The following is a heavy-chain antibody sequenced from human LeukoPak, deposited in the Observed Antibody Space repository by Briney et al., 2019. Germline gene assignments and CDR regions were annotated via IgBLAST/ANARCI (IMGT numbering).Heavy chain of an antibody. CDR1: GYTFTRYG. D-gene: IGHD1-14*01. V-gene: IGHV1-18*01. CDR2: ISAYNTNT. CDR3: ARSDAWNHGGDYLDS. Sequence: ASVKVSCKASGYTFTRYGINWVRQAPGQGLEWMGWISAYNTNTNYAQKFQGRVTLTTDTPTTTAFMELRSLRSDDTAVYYCARSDAWNHGGDYLDSWGQGTLVTVSS. J-gene: IGHJ4*02.